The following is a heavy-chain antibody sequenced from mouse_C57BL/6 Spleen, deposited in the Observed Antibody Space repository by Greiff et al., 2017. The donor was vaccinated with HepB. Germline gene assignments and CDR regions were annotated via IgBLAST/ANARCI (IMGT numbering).Heavy chain of an antibody. Sequence: EVQGVESGGGLVQPGGSLSLSCAASGFTFTDYYMSWVRQPPGKALEWLGFIRNKANGYTTEYSASVKGRFTISRDNSQSILYLQMNALRAEDSATYYCARYRGGYYVWYFDVWGTGTTVTVSS. CDR2: IRNKANGYTT. J-gene: IGHJ1*03. V-gene: IGHV7-3*01. CDR3: ARYRGGYYVWYFDV. D-gene: IGHD2-3*01. CDR1: GFTFTDYY.